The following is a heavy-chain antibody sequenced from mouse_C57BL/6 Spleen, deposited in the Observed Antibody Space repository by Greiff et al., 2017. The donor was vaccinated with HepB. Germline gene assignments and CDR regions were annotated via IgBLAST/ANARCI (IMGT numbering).Heavy chain of an antibody. V-gene: IGHV5-4*03. Sequence: EVMLVESGGGLVKPGGSLKLSCAASGFTFSSYAMSWVRQTPEKRLEWVATISDGGSYTYYPDNVKGRSTISRDTTKNTLYLQMSHLKSEDTAMYYCASDWLLRYFDVWGTGTTVTVSS. D-gene: IGHD2-3*01. CDR1: GFTFSSYA. CDR3: ASDWLLRYFDV. J-gene: IGHJ1*03. CDR2: ISDGGSYT.